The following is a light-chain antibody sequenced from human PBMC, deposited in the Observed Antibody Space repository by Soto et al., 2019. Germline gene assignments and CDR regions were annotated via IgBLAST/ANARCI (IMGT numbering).Light chain of an antibody. CDR2: AAS. CDR3: LQDDDYPVT. V-gene: IGKV1-6*01. J-gene: IGKJ4*01. Sequence: IQMTQSPSSLSASVGDRVTITCQASQDISNYLNWYQQKPGKAPKFLIFAASNLQSGVPSRFSGSGSGTDFTLTISSLQPEDFATYFCLQDDDYPVTFGGGTKVDIK. CDR1: QDISNY.